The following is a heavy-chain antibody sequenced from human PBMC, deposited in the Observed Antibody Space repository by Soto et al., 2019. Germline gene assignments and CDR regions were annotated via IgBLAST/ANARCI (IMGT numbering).Heavy chain of an antibody. V-gene: IGHV1-8*01. CDR2: MNPNSGNT. CDR3: ARGVKYGAYSRWFDP. Sequence: GASVKVSCKASGYTFTSYDINWVRQATGQWLEYLGWMNPNSGNTGYVQKFQGRVTMTRDTSISTAYMELSSLRSEDTAVHFCARGVKYGAYSRWFDPWGQGTLVTVSS. J-gene: IGHJ5*02. D-gene: IGHD4-17*01. CDR1: GYTFTSYD.